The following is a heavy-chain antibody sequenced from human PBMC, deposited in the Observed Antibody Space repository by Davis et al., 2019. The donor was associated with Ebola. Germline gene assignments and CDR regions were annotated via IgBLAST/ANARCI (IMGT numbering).Heavy chain of an antibody. CDR2: IYYSGST. V-gene: IGHV4-31*03. CDR1: GGSISSGGYY. Sequence: MPSETLSLTCTVSGGSISSGGYYWSWIRQHPGKGLEWIGYIYYSGSTYYNPSLKSRVTISVDTSKNQFSLKLSSVTAADTAVYYCARGSYGAWFDPWGQGILVTVSS. D-gene: IGHD3-10*01. J-gene: IGHJ5*02. CDR3: ARGSYGAWFDP.